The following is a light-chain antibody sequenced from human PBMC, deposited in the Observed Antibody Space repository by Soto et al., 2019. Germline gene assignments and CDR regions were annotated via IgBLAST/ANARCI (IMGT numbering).Light chain of an antibody. J-gene: IGLJ1*01. V-gene: IGLV1-40*01. CDR1: SSNFGAGYD. CDR2: TNT. Sequence: QSVLTQPPSVSGAPGQRVTIPCTGGSSNFGAGYDVHWYQQLPGTAPKLLIYTNTNRPSGVPDRFSGSKSGTSASLAITGLQAEDEADYYCQSYDSSLSRYVFGAGTKATVL. CDR3: QSYDSSLSRYV.